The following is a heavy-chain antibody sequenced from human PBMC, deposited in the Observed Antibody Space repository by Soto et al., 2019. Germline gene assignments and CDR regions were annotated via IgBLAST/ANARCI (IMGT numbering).Heavy chain of an antibody. J-gene: IGHJ4*02. CDR1: GFTFGSFA. D-gene: IGHD3-16*01. CDR3: ARDPVINAYYVFDY. CDR2: ISYDGGNR. Sequence: GGSLRLSCAASGFTFGSFAMHWVRQAPGKGLEWVAVISYDGGNRYYADSVKGRFTISRDNFKNTLYLQMNSLRAEDTAVYYCARDPVINAYYVFDYWGQGTLVTVSS. V-gene: IGHV3-30-3*01.